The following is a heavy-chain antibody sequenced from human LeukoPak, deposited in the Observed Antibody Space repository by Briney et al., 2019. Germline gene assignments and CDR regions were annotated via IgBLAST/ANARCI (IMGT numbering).Heavy chain of an antibody. J-gene: IGHJ5*02. CDR2: INAGNGNT. Sequence: GASVKVSCKASGYTFTSYAMHWVRQAPGQRLEWMGWINAGNGNTKYPQKFQGRVTITRDTSASTAYMELSSLRSEDTAVYYCATAHLGVPTSNWFDPWGQGTLVTVSS. V-gene: IGHV1-3*01. CDR1: GYTFTSYA. D-gene: IGHD3-16*01. CDR3: ATAHLGVPTSNWFDP.